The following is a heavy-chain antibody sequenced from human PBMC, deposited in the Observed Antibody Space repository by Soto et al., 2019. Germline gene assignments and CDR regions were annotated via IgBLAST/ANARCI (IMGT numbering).Heavy chain of an antibody. J-gene: IGHJ6*02. Sequence: EVQLLQSGGGLVQPGGSLRLSCAASGFTFSTYAMTWVRQAPGKGLEWVSTISSSGGKTYYADSVKGRVTISRDNSRNTLYLQMDGLRADDTAAYYCAKVIESFSYYYCGLDVWGQGTTVTVSS. CDR3: AKVIESFSYYYCGLDV. CDR1: GFTFSTYA. D-gene: IGHD3-3*02. V-gene: IGHV3-23*01. CDR2: ISSSGGKT.